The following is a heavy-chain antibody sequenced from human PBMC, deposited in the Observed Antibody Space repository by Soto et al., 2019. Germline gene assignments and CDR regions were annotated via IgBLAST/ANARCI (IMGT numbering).Heavy chain of an antibody. V-gene: IGHV3-74*01. CDR3: ANARDVITRDLRSY. CDR2: VDADGSGT. D-gene: IGHD3-16*02. Sequence: PGGSLRLSCAASGFSFSSYGMHWVRQAPGTGLVWVSRVDADGSGTTYAGSVKGRFTISRDNSKNTVSLQMNSLRAEDTAVYYCANARDVITRDLRSYCGQGTSVTVSS. CDR1: GFSFSSYG. J-gene: IGHJ1*01.